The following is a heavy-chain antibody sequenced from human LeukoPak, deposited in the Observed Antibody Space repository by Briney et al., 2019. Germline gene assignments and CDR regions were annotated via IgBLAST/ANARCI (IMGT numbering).Heavy chain of an antibody. V-gene: IGHV1-2*02. CDR2: INPNSGGT. D-gene: IGHD3-9*01. CDR1: GYTFTGYY. CDR3: ARQEVQYDILAVRYYYYMDV. J-gene: IGHJ6*03. Sequence: ASVKVSCKASGYTFTGYYMHWVRQAPGQGLEWMGWINPNSGGTNYAQKFQGRVTMTRDTSISTAYMELSRLRSDDTAVYYCARQEVQYDILAVRYYYYMDVWGKGTTVTVSS.